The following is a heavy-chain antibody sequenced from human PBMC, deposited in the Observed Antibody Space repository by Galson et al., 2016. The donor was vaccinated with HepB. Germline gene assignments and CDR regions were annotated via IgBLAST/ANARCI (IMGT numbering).Heavy chain of an antibody. CDR2: ISATGTDT. J-gene: IGHJ6*02. D-gene: IGHD2/OR15-2a*01. CDR1: GSTFSTYG. V-gene: IGHV3-23*01. CDR3: AKDKTLSGGTNIDGFTFYGTDG. Sequence: SLRLSCAGSGSTFSTYGINWVRQAPGKGLEWVSCISATGTDTYYADSVIGRFSISRDNSKNTVYLQMNSLRAEDTAVYYCAKDKTLSGGTNIDGFTFYGTDGGGQGTPVTVS.